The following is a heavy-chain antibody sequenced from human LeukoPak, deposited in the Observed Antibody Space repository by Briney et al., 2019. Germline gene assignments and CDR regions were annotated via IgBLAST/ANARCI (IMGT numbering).Heavy chain of an antibody. J-gene: IGHJ4*02. CDR1: ADTFTSSY. CDR2: IHPSSGDT. Sequence: ASVTVSCKASADTFTSSYLYWVRQAPGQGLEWMGWIHPSSGDTKSAEKFQDRVTMTWDTSITTVYMELSRLTSDDTAVYFCARDGPERMVDLDYWGQGTLVTVSS. V-gene: IGHV1-2*02. D-gene: IGHD1-1*01. CDR3: ARDGPERMVDLDY.